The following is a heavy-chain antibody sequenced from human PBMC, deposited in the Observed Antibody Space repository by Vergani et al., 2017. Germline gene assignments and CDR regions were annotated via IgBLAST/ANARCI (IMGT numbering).Heavy chain of an antibody. J-gene: IGHJ6*03. V-gene: IGHV4-34*02. CDR2: IDHSGSA. Sequence: QVQLQQSGAGLLKPSETLSPMFGLYGGLLRGYYWSRIRPSPGKGLEGIGEIDHSGSANYIPSLKTRVIITVDTSKNLFSLKLTSVTAADTAVYYCARHGPGYYHYYMHVWGKGTTVTVSS. D-gene: IGHD2-8*01. CDR1: GGLLRGYY. CDR3: ARHGPGYYHYYMHV.